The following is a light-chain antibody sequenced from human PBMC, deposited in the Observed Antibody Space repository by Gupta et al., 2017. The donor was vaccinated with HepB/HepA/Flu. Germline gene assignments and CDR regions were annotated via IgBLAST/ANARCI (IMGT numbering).Light chain of an antibody. Sequence: RASQSVRRNLAWYQQKPGQAPRLLIYGASTRATGISARFSGGGSGTDFTLTISSLQSEDSALYYCQQHNNWPLTFGGGTKVEI. V-gene: IGKV3-15*01. CDR2: GAS. J-gene: IGKJ4*01. CDR1: QSVRRN. CDR3: QQHNNWPLT.